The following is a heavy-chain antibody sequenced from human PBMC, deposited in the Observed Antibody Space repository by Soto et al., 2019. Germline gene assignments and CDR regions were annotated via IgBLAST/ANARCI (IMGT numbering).Heavy chain of an antibody. J-gene: IGHJ4*02. D-gene: IGHD5-12*01. V-gene: IGHV3-30-3*01. CDR1: GFTFSSYA. Sequence: QVQLVESGGGVVQPGRSLRLSCAASGFTFSSYAMHWVRQAPGTGLEWVAVISYDGSNKYYADSVKGRFTISRDNSKNTLYLQMNSLRAEDTAVYYCARGERDGYNLFDYWGQGTLVTVSA. CDR2: ISYDGSNK. CDR3: ARGERDGYNLFDY.